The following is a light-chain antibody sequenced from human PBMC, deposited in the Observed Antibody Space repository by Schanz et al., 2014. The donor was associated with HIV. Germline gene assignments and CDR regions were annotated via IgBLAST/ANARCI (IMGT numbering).Light chain of an antibody. CDR2: NDK. Sequence: QSVLTQPPSVSGAPGQRVTISCTGSRSNIGAGYDVHWYQQLPGAAPKLLIHNDKQRPSGVPDRFSGSKSGTSASLAISGLQSEDEADYYCAAWDDSLKGRVFGGGTKLTVL. J-gene: IGLJ3*02. CDR3: AAWDDSLKGRV. V-gene: IGLV1-44*01. CDR1: RSNIGAGYD.